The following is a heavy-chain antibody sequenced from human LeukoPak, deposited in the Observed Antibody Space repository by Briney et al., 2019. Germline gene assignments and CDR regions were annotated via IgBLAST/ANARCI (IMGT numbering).Heavy chain of an antibody. CDR2: INPNSGGT. CDR3: ARALRFLEWLSPWDYYYMDV. V-gene: IGHV1-2*02. CDR1: GYTLTGYY. Sequence: ASVKVSCKASGYTLTGYYMHWVRQAPGQGLEWMGWINPNSGGTNYAQKFQGRVTMTRDTSISTAYMELSRLRSDDTAVYYCARALRFLEWLSPWDYYYMDVWGKGTTVTVSS. J-gene: IGHJ6*03. D-gene: IGHD3-3*01.